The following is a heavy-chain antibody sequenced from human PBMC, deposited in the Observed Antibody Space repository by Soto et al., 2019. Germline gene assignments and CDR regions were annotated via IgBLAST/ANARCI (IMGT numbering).Heavy chain of an antibody. CDR3: ATLYSGYVDY. V-gene: IGHV3-23*01. CDR1: AISFNTYG. D-gene: IGHD5-12*01. J-gene: IGHJ4*02. CDR2: VTVTGGST. Sequence: GGSLRLSCAASAISFNTYGVTWVRQAPGKGLEWVSTVTVTGGSTYYADSVEGRFTISRDRSNYTVSLLLNSLRVEDTAIYYCATLYSGYVDYWGQGTPVTVSS.